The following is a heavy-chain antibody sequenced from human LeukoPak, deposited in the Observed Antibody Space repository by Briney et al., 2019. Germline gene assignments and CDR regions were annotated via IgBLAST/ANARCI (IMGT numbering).Heavy chain of an antibody. CDR1: GYTFTGYY. J-gene: IGHJ3*02. D-gene: IGHD3-9*01. CDR3: ARAVLRYFDWLAAFDI. CDR2: INPNSGGT. V-gene: IGHV1-2*02. Sequence: ASVKVSCKASGYTFTGYYMHWVRQAPGQGLEWMGWINPNSGGTNYAQKFQGRVTMTRDTSISTAYMELSRLRSDDTAVYYCARAVLRYFDWLAAFDIWGQGTMVTVSS.